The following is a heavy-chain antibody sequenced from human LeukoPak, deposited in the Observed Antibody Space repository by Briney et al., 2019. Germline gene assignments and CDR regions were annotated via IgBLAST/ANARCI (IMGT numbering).Heavy chain of an antibody. CDR1: GYTFTSYG. CDR2: ISAYNGNT. CDR3: ARDFFPMVRGVIIPEGWFDP. V-gene: IGHV1-18*01. J-gene: IGHJ5*02. Sequence: ASVKVSCKASGYTFTSYGISWVRQAPGQGLEWMGWISAYNGNTNYAQKLQGRVTMTTDTSTSTAYMELRGLRSDDTAVYYCARDFFPMVRGVIIPEGWFDPWGQGTLVTVSS. D-gene: IGHD3-10*01.